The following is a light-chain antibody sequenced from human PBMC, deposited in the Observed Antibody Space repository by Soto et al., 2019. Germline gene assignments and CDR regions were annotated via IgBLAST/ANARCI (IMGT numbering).Light chain of an antibody. J-gene: IGKJ1*01. CDR3: QHYGRSPS. CDR2: GAS. Sequence: EIVLTQSPGTLSLSPGERATLSCRASQSVGSAYVGWYQQKPGQAPRLLIFGASRGATGIPDRFSGSGSGTNFTLTINKVEPEESAVYYCQHYGRSPSFGRGTKVEIK. CDR1: QSVGSAY. V-gene: IGKV3-20*01.